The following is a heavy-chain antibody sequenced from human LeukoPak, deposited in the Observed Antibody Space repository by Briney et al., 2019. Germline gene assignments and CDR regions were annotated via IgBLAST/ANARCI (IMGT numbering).Heavy chain of an antibody. V-gene: IGHV4-59*01. D-gene: IGHD3/OR15-3a*01. Sequence: SETLSLTCTVSGGFISSYYWSWIRQPPGKGLEWIGYIYYGGSTNYNPSLKSRVTISVDTSKNQFSLKLSSVTAADTVVYYCAREVDYYFDYWGQGTLVTVSS. CDR1: GGFISSYY. CDR3: AREVDYYFDY. J-gene: IGHJ4*02. CDR2: IYYGGST.